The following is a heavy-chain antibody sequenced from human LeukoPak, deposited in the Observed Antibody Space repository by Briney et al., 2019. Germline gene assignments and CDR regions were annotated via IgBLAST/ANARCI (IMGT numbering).Heavy chain of an antibody. CDR3: TVIFAPGLGDY. J-gene: IGHJ4*02. CDR1: GFTFSSYG. Sequence: GGSLRLFCAASGFTFSSYGMQWVRRATGKGLEWVGRIKSKAHGGTTDYAAPVKDRFTISRDDSENTLYLQINSLKTEDTAVYYCTVIFAPGLGDYWGQGTLVTVFS. D-gene: IGHD2/OR15-2a*01. CDR2: IKSKAHGGTT. V-gene: IGHV3-15*01.